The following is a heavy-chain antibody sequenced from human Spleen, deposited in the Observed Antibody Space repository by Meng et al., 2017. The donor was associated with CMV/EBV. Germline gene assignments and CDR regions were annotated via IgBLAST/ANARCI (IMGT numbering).Heavy chain of an antibody. CDR3: ARVNVGSGYDYYYYYGMDV. CDR2: INPNSGGT. V-gene: IGHV1-2*02. Sequence: ASVKVSCKASGYTFTGYYMHWVRQAPGQGLEWMGWINPNSGGTNYAQKFQGRVTMTRDTSISTAYMELSRLRSDDTAVYYCARVNVGSGYDYYYYYGMDVWGQGTTVTVSS. J-gene: IGHJ6*02. CDR1: GYTFTGYY. D-gene: IGHD5-12*01.